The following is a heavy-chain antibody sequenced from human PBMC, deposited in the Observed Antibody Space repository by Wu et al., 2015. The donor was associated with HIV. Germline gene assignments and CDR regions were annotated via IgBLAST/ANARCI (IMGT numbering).Heavy chain of an antibody. CDR3: AGGGGRTSMDPFDF. Sequence: QVQLLLSGAEVKNPGSSVRVSCKASGATFTSYALSWVRQAPGQGLEWMGRLIPMYGTANYAQKFQGRVTITADESTSTAYMDVSSLRSDDTAVYYCAGGGGRTSMDPFDFWGQGTLVTVSS. D-gene: IGHD5-18*01. CDR2: LIPMYGTA. V-gene: IGHV1-69*13. J-gene: IGHJ4*02. CDR1: GATFTSYA.